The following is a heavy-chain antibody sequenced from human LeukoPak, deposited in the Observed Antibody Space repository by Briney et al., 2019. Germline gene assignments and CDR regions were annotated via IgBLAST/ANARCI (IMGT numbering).Heavy chain of an antibody. CDR2: IYYSGST. J-gene: IGHJ1*01. V-gene: IGHV4-59*01. Sequence: KPSETLSLTCTVPGGSISSYYWSWIRQPPGKGLEWIGYIYYSGSTNYNPSLKSRVTISVDTSKNQFSLKLSSVTAADTAVYYCARSEMYYYGSSGYYPKYFQHWGQGTLVTVSS. CDR3: ARSEMYYYGSSGYYPKYFQH. D-gene: IGHD3-22*01. CDR1: GGSISSYY.